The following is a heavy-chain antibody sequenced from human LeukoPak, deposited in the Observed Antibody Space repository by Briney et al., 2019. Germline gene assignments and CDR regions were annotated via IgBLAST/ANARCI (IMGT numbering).Heavy chain of an antibody. Sequence: GGSLRLPCAASGFTFSSHAMNWVRQAPGKGLEWVSSISGGGESTYYADSVKGRFTVSRDNSKNTLYLQINSLRGEDTAVYYCAKGKYSSGGVPDYWGQGTLVTVSS. CDR2: ISGGGEST. CDR3: AKGKYSSGGVPDY. CDR1: GFTFSSHA. V-gene: IGHV3-23*01. J-gene: IGHJ4*02. D-gene: IGHD6-19*01.